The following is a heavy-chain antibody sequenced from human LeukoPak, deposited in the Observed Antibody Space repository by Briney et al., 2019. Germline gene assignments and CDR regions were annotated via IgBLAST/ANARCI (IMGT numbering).Heavy chain of an antibody. CDR3: TRDGIRVLDY. D-gene: IGHD1-1*01. Sequence: KPSETLSLTCTVSGGSISSYYWSWIRQPPGKGLEWIGYIYYSGSTNYNPSLKSRVTISVDTSKNQFSLQLSSVTPEDTAVYYCTRDGIRVLDYWGQGILVTVSS. J-gene: IGHJ4*02. CDR2: IYYSGST. V-gene: IGHV4-59*01. CDR1: GGSISSYY.